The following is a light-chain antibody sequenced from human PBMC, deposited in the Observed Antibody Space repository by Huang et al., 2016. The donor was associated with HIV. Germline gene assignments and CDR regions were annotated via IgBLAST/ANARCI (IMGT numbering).Light chain of an antibody. Sequence: DIVLTQSPATLSLSPGERASLSCRASQSVGAYLAWYQQKPGQAPRLLIYDASNRATGIPARFSGSGFGTDFTLTISSLEPEDFAVYYCQQRRNWPLVFGPGTKVDFK. CDR3: QQRRNWPLV. V-gene: IGKV3-11*01. J-gene: IGKJ3*01. CDR2: DAS. CDR1: QSVGAY.